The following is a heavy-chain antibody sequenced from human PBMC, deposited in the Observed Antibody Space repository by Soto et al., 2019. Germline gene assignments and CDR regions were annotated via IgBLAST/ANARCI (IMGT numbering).Heavy chain of an antibody. D-gene: IGHD3-9*01. J-gene: IGHJ4*02. V-gene: IGHV4-59*01. CDR3: ARMRKILTGYPVHFDY. CDR1: GGSISSYY. CDR2: IYYSGST. Sequence: QVQLQESGPGLVKPSETLSLTCTVSGGSISSYYWSWMRQPPGKGLEWIGYIYYSGSTNYNPSLKSRVTISVDTSKNQFSLKLSSVTAADTAVYYCARMRKILTGYPVHFDYWGQGTLVTVSS.